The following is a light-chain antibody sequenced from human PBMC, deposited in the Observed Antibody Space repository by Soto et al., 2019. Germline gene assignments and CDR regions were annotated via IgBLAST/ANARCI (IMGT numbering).Light chain of an antibody. CDR3: QPYNSYPYT. V-gene: IGKV1-5*03. J-gene: IGKJ2*01. CDR1: QSISSW. Sequence: DIQMTQSPSTLSASVGDGVTITCRASQSISSWLAWYQQKPGKAPKLLIYKASSLESGVPSRFSGSGSGTDFTITINSLQPDDFATYYCQPYNSYPYTFGQGTKLEI. CDR2: KAS.